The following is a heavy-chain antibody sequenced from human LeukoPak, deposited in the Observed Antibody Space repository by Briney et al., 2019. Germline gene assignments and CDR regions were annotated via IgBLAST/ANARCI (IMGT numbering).Heavy chain of an antibody. CDR1: GGSISSSSYS. D-gene: IGHD4-11*01. CDR3: ARDGSNWSNDYYHGVDV. J-gene: IGHJ6*02. V-gene: IGHV4-39*07. CDR2: IHHGGST. Sequence: PSETLSLTCTVSGGSISSSSYSWGWIRQPPGKGLEWIGSIHHGGSTYYNPSLKSRVTISVDTSKNQFSLRLSSVTAADTAVYYCARDGSNWSNDYYHGVDVWGQGTTVTVSS.